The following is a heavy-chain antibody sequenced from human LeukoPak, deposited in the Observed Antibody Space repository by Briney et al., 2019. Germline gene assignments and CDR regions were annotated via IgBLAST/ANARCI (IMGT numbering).Heavy chain of an antibody. CDR2: IYYSGST. V-gene: IGHV4-59*11. J-gene: IGHJ5*02. Sequence: SETLSLTCTVSGASISSHYWSWIRQPPGKGLEWIGYIYYSGSTNYNPSLKSRVTISVDTSKNQFSLKLSSVTAADTAVYYCARGGSGQPYNWFDPWGQGTLVTVSS. D-gene: IGHD6-25*01. CDR3: ARGGSGQPYNWFDP. CDR1: GASISSHY.